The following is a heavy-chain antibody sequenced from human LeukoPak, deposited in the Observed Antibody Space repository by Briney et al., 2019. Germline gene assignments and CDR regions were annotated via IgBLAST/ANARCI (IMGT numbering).Heavy chain of an antibody. CDR1: GGTFTTYA. D-gene: IGHD2-2*01. CDR3: AADGDIVVVPAVPYYYYGMGV. V-gene: IGHV1-69*13. J-gene: IGHJ6*04. Sequence: SLKVSSTASGGTFTTYAITRVRQAPGQPREWLGGIIPIFGTANYTQKFQGRVTITADESTSTAYMELSSLRSEDTAVYYCAADGDIVVVPAVPYYYYGMGVWGKETTVTVSS. CDR2: IIPIFGTA.